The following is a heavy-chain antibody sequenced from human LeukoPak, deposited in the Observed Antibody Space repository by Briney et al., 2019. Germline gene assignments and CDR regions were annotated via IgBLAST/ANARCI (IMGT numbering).Heavy chain of an antibody. Sequence: GGSLRLSCAASGFTFSSYWMRWVRQAPGKGLEWVSAISGSGGSTYYADSVKGRFTISRDNSKNTLYLQMNSLRAEDTAVYYCVKGPWGRYFDWLGGQGTLVTVSS. V-gene: IGHV3-23*01. CDR3: VKGPWGRYFDWL. CDR1: GFTFSSYW. J-gene: IGHJ4*02. D-gene: IGHD3-9*01. CDR2: ISGSGGST.